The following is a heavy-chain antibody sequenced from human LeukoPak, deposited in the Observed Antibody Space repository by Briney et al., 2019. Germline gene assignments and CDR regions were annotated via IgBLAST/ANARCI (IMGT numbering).Heavy chain of an antibody. CDR2: ISYDGSNK. CDR1: GFTFSSYG. V-gene: IGHV3-30*03. J-gene: IGHJ4*02. Sequence: GGSLRLSCAASGFTFSSYGMHWVRQAPGKGLEWVAVISYDGSNKYYADSVKGRFTISRDNSKNTLYLQMNSLRAEDTAVYYCARGRGYSYGLDYWGQGTLVTVSS. CDR3: ARGRGYSYGLDY. D-gene: IGHD5-18*01.